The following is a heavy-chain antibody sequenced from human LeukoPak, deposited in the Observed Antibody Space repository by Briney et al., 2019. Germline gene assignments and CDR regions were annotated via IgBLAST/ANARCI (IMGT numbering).Heavy chain of an antibody. D-gene: IGHD6-19*01. V-gene: IGHV4-59*01. Sequence: SETLSLTCTVSGSSISSYYWSWIRQPPGKGLEWIGYIYYSGSTNYNPSLKSRVTISVDTSKNQFSLKLSSVTAADTAVYYCARIAVAGPYDAFDIWGQGTMVTVSS. CDR3: ARIAVAGPYDAFDI. J-gene: IGHJ3*02. CDR2: IYYSGST. CDR1: GSSISSYY.